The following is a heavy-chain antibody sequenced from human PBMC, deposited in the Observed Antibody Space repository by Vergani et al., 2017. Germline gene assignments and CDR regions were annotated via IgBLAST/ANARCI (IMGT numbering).Heavy chain of an antibody. J-gene: IGHJ4*02. CDR2: MNPNSGNT. D-gene: IGHD2-8*01. V-gene: IGHV1-8*01. Sequence: QVQLVQSGAEVKKPGASVKVSCKASGYTFTNYDIYWVRQATGQGLEWMGWMNPNSGNTGYAQKFQGRVTMTRNTSISTAYMELSSLRSEDTAVYYCARQSRDVFCTNGVCPLGYWGQGALVTVSS. CDR1: GYTFTNYD. CDR3: ARQSRDVFCTNGVCPLGY.